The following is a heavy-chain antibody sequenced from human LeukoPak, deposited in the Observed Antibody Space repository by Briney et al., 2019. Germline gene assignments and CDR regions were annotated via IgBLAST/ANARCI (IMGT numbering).Heavy chain of an antibody. CDR2: IHNGGNA. V-gene: IGHV4-59*04. CDR1: GGSISRYY. CDR3: ASGYSTTLDF. Sequence: SETLSLTCNVSGGSISRYYWAWIRQPPGMGLESIGKIHNGGNAYYTPSPKSRVTLSMDASRNQVSLRLSSVTAADTAVYYCASGYSTTLDFWGQGTLVTVSS. J-gene: IGHJ4*02. D-gene: IGHD6-13*01.